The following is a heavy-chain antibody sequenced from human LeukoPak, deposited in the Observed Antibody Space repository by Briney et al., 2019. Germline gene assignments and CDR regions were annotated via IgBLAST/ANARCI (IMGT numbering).Heavy chain of an antibody. CDR1: GFTFSNAW. V-gene: IGHV3-15*01. J-gene: IGHJ4*02. D-gene: IGHD4-17*01. CDR3: TTAATVTTDFDY. Sequence: GGSLRLSCAASGFTFSNAWMSWVRQAPGKGLEWVGRIKSKTDGGTTDYAAPVKGRFTISRDDSKNTLYLQMNSLKTEDTAVYYCTTAATVTTDFDYWGQGTLVTVSS. CDR2: IKSKTDGGTT.